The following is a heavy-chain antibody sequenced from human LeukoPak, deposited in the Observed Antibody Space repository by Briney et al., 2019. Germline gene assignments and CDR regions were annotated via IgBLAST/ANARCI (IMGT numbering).Heavy chain of an antibody. D-gene: IGHD2-15*01. Sequence: SETLSLTCAVYGVSFSGFPWTRIRQPPGKGLEWIGEINHSENTNYNPSLKSRVSISVDTSKNQFSLKLSSVTAADTALYYCARGLRYCSGGSCYSPLGYWGQGTLVTVSS. V-gene: IGHV4-34*01. CDR1: GVSFSGFP. J-gene: IGHJ4*02. CDR3: ARGLRYCSGGSCYSPLGY. CDR2: INHSENT.